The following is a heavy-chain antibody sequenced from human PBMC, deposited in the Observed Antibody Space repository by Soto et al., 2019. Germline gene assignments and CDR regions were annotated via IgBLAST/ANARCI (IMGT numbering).Heavy chain of an antibody. J-gene: IGHJ5*01. CDR3: ARAQSFVFHNWFEP. D-gene: IGHD3-10*02. V-gene: IGHV4-59*13. CDR1: VGSISTYY. CDR2: IYYTGNT. Sequence: QVQLQESGPGLVKPSETLSLTCTVTVGSISTYYWSWIRQPPGKGLEWIGHIYYTGNTNYNPSLKSRVTVSVDRSTNRLSLGLRSVSAADMSVYYCARAQSFVFHNWFEPWVQGTLVTISS.